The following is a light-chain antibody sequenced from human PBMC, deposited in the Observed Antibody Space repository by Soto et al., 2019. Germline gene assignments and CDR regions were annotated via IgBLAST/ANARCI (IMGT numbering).Light chain of an antibody. CDR2: EVV. CDR3: SSYTSSSTLVV. V-gene: IGLV2-14*01. Sequence: QSALTQPASVSGSPGQSITISCTGTSGDIGGYNSVSWYQQHPGKAPKLLIYEVVKRPSGVSNRFSGSKSGNTASLTISGLQAEDEADYYCSSYTSSSTLVVFGGGTKLTVL. J-gene: IGLJ2*01. CDR1: SGDIGGYNS.